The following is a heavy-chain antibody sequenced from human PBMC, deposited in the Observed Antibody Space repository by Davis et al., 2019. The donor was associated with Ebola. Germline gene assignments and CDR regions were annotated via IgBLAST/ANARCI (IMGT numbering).Heavy chain of an antibody. J-gene: IGHJ6*04. D-gene: IGHD3-9*01. CDR1: GYTFTSYG. V-gene: IGHV1-18*01. Sequence: ASVKVSCKASGYTFTSYGISWVRQAPGQGLEWMGWISAYNGNTNYAQKLPGRVTMTTDTSTSTAYMELRSLRSDDTAVYYCARGLLRYFDWSPILYGMDVWGKGTTVTVSS. CDR2: ISAYNGNT. CDR3: ARGLLRYFDWSPILYGMDV.